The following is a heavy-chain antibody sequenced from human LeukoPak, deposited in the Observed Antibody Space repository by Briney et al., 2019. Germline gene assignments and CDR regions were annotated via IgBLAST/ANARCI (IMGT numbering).Heavy chain of an antibody. D-gene: IGHD2-21*01. J-gene: IGHJ5*02. CDR3: ARQANCGGDCYSFDP. V-gene: IGHV4-38-2*01. CDR2: ISHSGST. Sequence: ASETLFLTCAVSGYSISSYYHWGWIRQPPGKGLEWIGSISHSGSTYYNPSLKSRVTISVDTSKNLFSLKLSSVTASDTAVYYCARQANCGGDCYSFDPWGQGTLVTVSS. CDR1: GYSISSYYH.